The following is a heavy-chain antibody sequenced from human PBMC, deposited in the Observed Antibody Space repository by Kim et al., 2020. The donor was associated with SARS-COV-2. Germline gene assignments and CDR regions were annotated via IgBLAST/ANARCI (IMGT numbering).Heavy chain of an antibody. Sequence: YADSVQGRFPTSRDNAKNTLYLEMHSRRAEDTAAYYCARSGCTSTSWLDYWGQGTLVTVSS. J-gene: IGHJ4*02. D-gene: IGHD2-2*01. CDR3: ARSGCTSTSWLDY. V-gene: IGHV3-74*01.